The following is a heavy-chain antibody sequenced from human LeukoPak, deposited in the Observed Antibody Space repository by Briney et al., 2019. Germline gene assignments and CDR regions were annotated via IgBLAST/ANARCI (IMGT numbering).Heavy chain of an antibody. D-gene: IGHD3-22*01. CDR3: ARGSGYYARGFDY. CDR1: GYTFTSYY. V-gene: IGHV1-46*01. J-gene: IGHJ4*02. Sequence: ASVKVSCKASGYTFTSYYMHWVRQAPGQGLEWMGIINPSGGSTSYAQKFQGRVTMTTDTSTSTAYMELRSLRSDDTAVYYCARGSGYYARGFDYWGQGTLVTVSS. CDR2: INPSGGST.